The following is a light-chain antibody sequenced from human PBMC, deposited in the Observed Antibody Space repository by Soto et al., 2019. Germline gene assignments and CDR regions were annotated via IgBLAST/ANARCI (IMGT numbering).Light chain of an antibody. J-gene: IGLJ1*01. CDR3: SSYTSNNTLV. V-gene: IGLV2-14*01. CDR1: SSDIGGYNY. Sequence: QSALTQPASVSGSPGQSITISCTGGSSDIGGYNYVSWFQQHPGKAPKLMIYEVTNRPSGVSNRFSGSKSGSTASLTISGLQADDEADYYCSSYTSNNTLVFGTGTKLTVL. CDR2: EVT.